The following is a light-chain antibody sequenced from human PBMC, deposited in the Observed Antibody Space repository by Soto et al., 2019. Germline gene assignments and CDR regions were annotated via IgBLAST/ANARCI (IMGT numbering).Light chain of an antibody. V-gene: IGKV1-5*01. CDR2: DAS. J-gene: IGKJ1*01. Sequence: DIQMTQSPSTLSASVGDRVTITCRASQSISSWLAWYQQKPGKAPKLLIYDASSLDSGVPSRFSGSGSGTEFPLTISSLQPDDLATYYCQQYNSYWTFGQGTKVDIK. CDR3: QQYNSYWT. CDR1: QSISSW.